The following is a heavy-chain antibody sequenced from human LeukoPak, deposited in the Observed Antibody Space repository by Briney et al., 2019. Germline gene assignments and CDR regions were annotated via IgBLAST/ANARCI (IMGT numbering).Heavy chain of an antibody. J-gene: IGHJ4*02. CDR2: ISGSGGST. D-gene: IGHD4-17*01. Sequence: GGSLRLSCAASGFTFSSYWMHWVRQAPGKGLEWVSAISGSGGSTYYADSVKGRFTISRDNSKNTLYLQMNSLRAEDTAVYYCAKVLGRSVTTAYFDYWGQGTLVTVSS. CDR3: AKVLGRSVTTAYFDY. CDR1: GFTFSSYW. V-gene: IGHV3-23*01.